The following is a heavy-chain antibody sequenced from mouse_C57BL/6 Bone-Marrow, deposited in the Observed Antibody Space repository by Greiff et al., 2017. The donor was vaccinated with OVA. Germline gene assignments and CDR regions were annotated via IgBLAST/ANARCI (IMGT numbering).Heavy chain of an antibody. CDR2: IYPGGGYT. J-gene: IGHJ3*01. V-gene: IGHV1-63*01. D-gene: IGHD2-5*01. CDR1: GYTFTNYW. CDR3: AMTYYSNYAWFAD. Sequence: QVQLQQSGAELVRPGTSVKMSCKASGYTFTNYWIGWAKQRPGHGLEWIGDIYPGGGYTNYTEKFKGKATLTADKSSSTAYMQFSSLTSEDSASYYCAMTYYSNYAWFADWGQGTLVTVSA.